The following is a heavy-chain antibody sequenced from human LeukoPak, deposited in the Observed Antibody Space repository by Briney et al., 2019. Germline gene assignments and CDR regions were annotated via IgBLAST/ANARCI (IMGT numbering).Heavy chain of an antibody. CDR1: GGSISSHY. CDR3: AAQLEIAFDI. Sequence: SETLSLTCTVSGGSISSHYWSWIRQPPGKGLEWIGYIYYSGSTNYNPSLESRVTISVDTSKNQFSLKLSSVTAADTAVYYCAAQLEIAFDIWGQGTMVTVSS. D-gene: IGHD2-2*01. J-gene: IGHJ3*02. V-gene: IGHV4-59*11. CDR2: IYYSGST.